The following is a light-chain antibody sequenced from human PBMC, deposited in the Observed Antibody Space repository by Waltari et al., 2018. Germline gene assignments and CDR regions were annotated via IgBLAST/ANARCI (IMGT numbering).Light chain of an antibody. CDR1: QSVGRS. CDR2: GAS. Sequence: EFVLTQSPGTLSLSPGERVTLPCRASQSVGRSLAWYQQNPAQAPRLLIYGASSRATGIPDRFSGSGSGTDFSLTISRLAPDDLAVYYCQHYVRLPVTFGQGTKVEI. CDR3: QHYVRLPVT. J-gene: IGKJ1*01. V-gene: IGKV3-20*01.